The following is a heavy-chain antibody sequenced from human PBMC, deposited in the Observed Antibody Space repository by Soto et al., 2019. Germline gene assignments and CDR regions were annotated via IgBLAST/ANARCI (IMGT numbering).Heavy chain of an antibody. D-gene: IGHD6-6*01. CDR2: ISSNGGST. CDR3: VSPFEYSSSYHSWYYYYGMDV. V-gene: IGHV3-64D*06. J-gene: IGHJ6*02. Sequence: GGSLRLSCSASGFTFSSYAMHWVRQAPGKGLEYVSAISSNGGSTYYADSVKGRFTISRDNSKNTLYLQMSSLRAEDTAVHYCVSPFEYSSSYHSWYYYYGMDVWGQGTTVTVSS. CDR1: GFTFSSYA.